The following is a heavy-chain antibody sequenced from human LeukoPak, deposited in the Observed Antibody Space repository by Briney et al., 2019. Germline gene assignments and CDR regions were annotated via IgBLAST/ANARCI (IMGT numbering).Heavy chain of an antibody. CDR2: IWYDGSSK. D-gene: IGHD3-9*01. CDR1: GFTFSSYG. J-gene: IGHJ4*02. Sequence: GRSLRLSCAASGFTFSSYGMHWVRQAPGKGLEWVALIWYDGSSKHYADSVRGRFTISRDNSKNTLYLQMNSLRAEDTAVYYCARDFESSHWGQGTLVTVSS. CDR3: ARDFESSH. V-gene: IGHV3-33*01.